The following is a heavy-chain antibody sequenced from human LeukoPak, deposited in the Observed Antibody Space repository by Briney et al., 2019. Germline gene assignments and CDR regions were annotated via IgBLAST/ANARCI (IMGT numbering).Heavy chain of an antibody. D-gene: IGHD6-19*01. J-gene: IGHJ4*02. V-gene: IGHV3-23*01. Sequence: GGSLRLSCAASGFTFSSYAMSWVRQAPGKGLEWVSAISCSGGSTYYADSVKGRFTISRDNSKHTLYLQMISLRAADTAVYYCGSSGWYGRFDYWGQGTLVTVSS. CDR1: GFTFSSYA. CDR2: ISCSGGST. CDR3: GSSGWYGRFDY.